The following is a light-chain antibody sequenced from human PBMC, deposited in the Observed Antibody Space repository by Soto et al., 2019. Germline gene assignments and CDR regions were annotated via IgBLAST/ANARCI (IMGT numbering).Light chain of an antibody. V-gene: IGKV1-5*03. J-gene: IGKJ2*01. CDR2: KAS. Sequence: DIQMTQSPSTLSASVGDRVTITCRASQSISSWLAWYQQKPGKAPNLLIYKASSLESGVPSRFSGSGSGTEFTLTISSLQPDDFATYYCQHYNTYPNIFGQGTKLEIK. CDR1: QSISSW. CDR3: QHYNTYPNI.